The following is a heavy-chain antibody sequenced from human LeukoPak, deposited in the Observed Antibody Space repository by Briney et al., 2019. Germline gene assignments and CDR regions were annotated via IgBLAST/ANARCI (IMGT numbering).Heavy chain of an antibody. D-gene: IGHD3-22*01. J-gene: IGHJ4*02. CDR1: GGSISSGGYY. V-gene: IGHV4-31*03. CDR2: IYYSGST. CDR3: ARENGDYYDSSGYYYTGYFDY. Sequence: SETLSLTCTVSGGSISSGGYYWSWIRQHPGKGLEWIGYIYYSGSTYYNPSLKSRVTISVDTSKNQFSLKLSSVTAADTAVYYCARENGDYYDSSGYYYTGYFDYWGQGTLVTVCS.